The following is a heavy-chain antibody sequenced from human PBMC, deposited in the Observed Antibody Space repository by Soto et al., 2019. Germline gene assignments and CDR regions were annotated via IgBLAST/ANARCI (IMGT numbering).Heavy chain of an antibody. Sequence: SETLSLTCTVSGGSISSYYWTWIRQPPGTGLEWIGEINHSGSTNYNPSLKSRVTISVDTSKNQFSLKLNSVTAADTALYYCARTSTSGPRFDYWGQGSLVHRLL. CDR1: GGSISSYY. V-gene: IGHV4-34*01. CDR3: ARTSTSGPRFDY. D-gene: IGHD1-1*01. J-gene: IGHJ4*02. CDR2: INHSGST.